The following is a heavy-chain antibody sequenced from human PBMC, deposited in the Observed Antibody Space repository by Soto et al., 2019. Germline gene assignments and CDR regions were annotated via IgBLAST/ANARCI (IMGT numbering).Heavy chain of an antibody. CDR2: IYATGTT. D-gene: IGHD1-1*01. Sequence: SETLSLTCTVSGASISGFYWSWIRKPAGKGLEWIGRIYATGTTDYNPSLKSRVMMSVDTSKKQFSLKLRSVTAADTAVYYCVRDGTKTLRDWFDPWGQGISVTVSS. V-gene: IGHV4-4*07. CDR1: GASISGFY. J-gene: IGHJ5*02. CDR3: VRDGTKTLRDWFDP.